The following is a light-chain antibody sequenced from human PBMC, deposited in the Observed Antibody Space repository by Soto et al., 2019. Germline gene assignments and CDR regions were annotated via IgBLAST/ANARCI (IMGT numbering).Light chain of an antibody. CDR2: EVS. J-gene: IGLJ2*01. CDR3: RSYTSSSRV. Sequence: QSALTQPASVSGSPGQSITISCTGTSSDVGGYNYVSWYQQHPGKAPKLMIYEVSNRPSGVSNRFSGSKSGNTASLTISGLQAEDEADYYCRSYTSSSRVFGGGTKVTVL. V-gene: IGLV2-14*01. CDR1: SSDVGGYNY.